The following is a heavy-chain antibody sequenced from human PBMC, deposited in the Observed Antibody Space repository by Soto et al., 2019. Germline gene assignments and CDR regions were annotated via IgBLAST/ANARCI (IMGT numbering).Heavy chain of an antibody. CDR1: GYTFTTYD. CDR2: IDTYNGDT. J-gene: IGHJ1*01. V-gene: IGHV1-18*01. CDR3: ARNSDGNDSDV. Sequence: QVQLVQSGAEVKKPGASVKVSCKASGYTFTTYDISWVRQAPGQGLEWMGWIDTYNGDTNYAQNFQGRVTMTTDTQTSQAYTELWSLRSVHTAVYYCARNSDGNDSDVCGQGTLVTVSS. D-gene: IGHD3-10*01.